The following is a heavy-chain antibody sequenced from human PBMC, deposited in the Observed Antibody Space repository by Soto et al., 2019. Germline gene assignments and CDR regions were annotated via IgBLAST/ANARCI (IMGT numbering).Heavy chain of an antibody. J-gene: IGHJ6*02. CDR1: GGSFSGYY. V-gene: IGHV4-34*01. CDR3: ARFPSHYYGMDV. Sequence: SETLSLTCAVYGGSFSGYYWSWIRQPPGKGLEWIGEINHSGSTNYNPSLKSRVTISVDTSKNQFSLKLSSVTAADTAVYYCARFPSHYYGMDVWGQGTTVTVSS. CDR2: INHSGST.